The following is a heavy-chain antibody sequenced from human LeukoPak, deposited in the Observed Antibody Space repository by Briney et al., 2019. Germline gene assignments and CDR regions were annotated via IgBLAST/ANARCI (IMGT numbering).Heavy chain of an antibody. V-gene: IGHV3-23*01. CDR3: AKADNWDDYYYYYGMDV. D-gene: IGHD1-1*01. J-gene: IGHJ6*02. Sequence: ETLSLTCTVSGGSISSYYWSWVRQAPGKGLEWVSAISGSGGSTYYADSVKGRFTISRDNSKNTLYLQMNSLRAEDTAVYYCAKADNWDDYYYYYGMDVWGQGTTVTVSS. CDR2: ISGSGGST. CDR1: GGSISSYY.